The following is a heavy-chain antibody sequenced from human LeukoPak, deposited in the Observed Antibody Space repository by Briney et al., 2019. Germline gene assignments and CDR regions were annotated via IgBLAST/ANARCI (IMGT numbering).Heavy chain of an antibody. CDR1: GFTFEDYE. Sequence: PRGSLRLSCEASGFTFEDYEMSWFRQAPGKGPEWILYISATGNTKYYADSVRGRFSISRDNAKSSLYLQMSTLRVEDTAVYYCARVGTYYYGSGSNYYFDYWGQGTLVTASS. V-gene: IGHV3-11*01. J-gene: IGHJ4*02. CDR2: ISATGNTK. CDR3: ARVGTYYYGSGSNYYFDY. D-gene: IGHD3-10*01.